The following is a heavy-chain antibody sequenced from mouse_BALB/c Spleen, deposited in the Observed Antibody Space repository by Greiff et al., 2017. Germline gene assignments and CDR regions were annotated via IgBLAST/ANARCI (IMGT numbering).Heavy chain of an antibody. CDR3: AEEFAY. CDR2: ISSGGSYT. CDR1: GFTFSSYG. Sequence: EVKLVESGGDLVKPGGSLKLSCAASGFTFSSYGMSWVRQTPDKRLEWVATISSGGSYTYYPDSVKGRFTISRDNAKNTLYLQMSSLKSEDTAMYYCAEEFAYWGQGTLVTVSA. V-gene: IGHV5-6*01. J-gene: IGHJ3*01.